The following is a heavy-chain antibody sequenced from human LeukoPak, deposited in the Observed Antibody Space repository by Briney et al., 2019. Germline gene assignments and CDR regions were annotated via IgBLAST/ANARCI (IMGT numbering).Heavy chain of an antibody. V-gene: IGHV1-69*05. CDR1: GGTFSSYA. CDR3: ARRIAAAGRLRAAED. Sequence: ASVKVSCKASGGTFSSYAISWVRQAPGQGLEWMGGIIPIFGTANYAQKFQGRVTITTDESTSTAYMELSSLRSEDTAVYYCARRIAAAGRLRAAEDWGQGTLVTVSS. D-gene: IGHD6-13*01. J-gene: IGHJ4*02. CDR2: IIPIFGTA.